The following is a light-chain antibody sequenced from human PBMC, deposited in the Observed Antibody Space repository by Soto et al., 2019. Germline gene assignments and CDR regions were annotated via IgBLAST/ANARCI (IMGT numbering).Light chain of an antibody. CDR1: QSVSSY. CDR2: DAS. CDR3: QQRSNWPELT. Sequence: EIVLTQSPATLSLSPGERATLSCRASQSVSSYLAWYQQKPGQAPRLLIYDASNRATGIPARFSGSESGTDFTLTISSLEPEDFAFYYCQQRSNWPELTFGGGTKVEIK. V-gene: IGKV3-11*01. J-gene: IGKJ4*02.